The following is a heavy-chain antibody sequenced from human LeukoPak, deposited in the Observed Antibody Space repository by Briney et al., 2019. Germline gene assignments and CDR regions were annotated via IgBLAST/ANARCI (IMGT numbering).Heavy chain of an antibody. D-gene: IGHD3-9*01. Sequence: HPGRSLRLSCAASGFTFSSYGMHLVRQAPGKGLEWVAVISYDGSNKYYADSVKGRFTISRDNSKNTLYLQMNSLRAEDTAVYYCAKEVRPGDILTGYPHYWGQGTLVTVSS. CDR1: GFTFSSYG. CDR3: AKEVRPGDILTGYPHY. J-gene: IGHJ4*02. V-gene: IGHV3-30*18. CDR2: ISYDGSNK.